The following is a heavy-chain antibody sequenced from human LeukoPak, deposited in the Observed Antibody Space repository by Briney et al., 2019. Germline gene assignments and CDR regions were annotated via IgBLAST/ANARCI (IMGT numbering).Heavy chain of an antibody. V-gene: IGHV1-2*02. CDR2: INPNSGDT. Sequence: ASVKVSCKASGYTFTAYYIHWVRQAPGQGLERMGWINPNSGDTNYAQKFQGRVTMTRDTSIITSYMELSRLRSDDTAVYYCARGCGIFGVALKGFDPWGQGTLVTVSS. D-gene: IGHD3-3*01. CDR3: ARGCGIFGVALKGFDP. J-gene: IGHJ5*02. CDR1: GYTFTAYY.